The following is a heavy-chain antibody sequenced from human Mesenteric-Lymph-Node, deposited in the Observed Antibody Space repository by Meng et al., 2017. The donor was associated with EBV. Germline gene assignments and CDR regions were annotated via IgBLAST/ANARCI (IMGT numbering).Heavy chain of an antibody. J-gene: IGHJ4*02. Sequence: QLHRQESGSGLVKPSPTLSLTCTVSCGSVTSGSYYWNWIRQPPGKRLEWIGYIHYSGSTNYNPSLKSQITISVDTSKNQLSLRVSHVTAADTAVYYCARGRRGVQYIDFWGQGALVTVSS. V-gene: IGHV4-61*01. CDR2: IHYSGST. D-gene: IGHD1-1*01. CDR3: ARGRRGVQYIDF. CDR1: CGSVTSGSYY.